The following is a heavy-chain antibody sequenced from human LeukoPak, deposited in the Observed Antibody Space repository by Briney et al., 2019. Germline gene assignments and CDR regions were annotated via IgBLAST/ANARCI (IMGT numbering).Heavy chain of an antibody. V-gene: IGHV1-18*04. CDR3: AREGGRFGELLTTIDY. Sequence: ASVKVSCKASGYTFTSYGISWVRQAPGQGLEWMGWISAYNGNTNYAQKLQGRVTMTTDTSTSTAYMELRSLGSDDTAVYYCAREGGRFGELLTTIDYWGQGTLVTVSS. J-gene: IGHJ4*02. D-gene: IGHD3-10*01. CDR2: ISAYNGNT. CDR1: GYTFTSYG.